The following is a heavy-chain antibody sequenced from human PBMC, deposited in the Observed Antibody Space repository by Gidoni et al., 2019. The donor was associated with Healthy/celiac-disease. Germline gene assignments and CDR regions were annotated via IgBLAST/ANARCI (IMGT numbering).Heavy chain of an antibody. Sequence: EVQLVESGGGLVKPGGSLRLSCAASGFTFSSYSMNWVRQAPGKGLEWVSSISSSSSYIYYADSVKGRFTISRDNAKNSLYLQMNSLRAEDTAVYYCARDRSVRGMIESHDAFDIWGQGTMVTVSS. J-gene: IGHJ3*02. V-gene: IGHV3-21*01. CDR1: GFTFSSYS. CDR2: ISSSSSYI. D-gene: IGHD3-22*01. CDR3: ARDRSVRGMIESHDAFDI.